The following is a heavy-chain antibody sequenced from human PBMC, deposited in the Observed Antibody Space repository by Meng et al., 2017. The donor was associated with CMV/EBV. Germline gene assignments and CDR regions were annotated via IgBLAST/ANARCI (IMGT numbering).Heavy chain of an antibody. Sequence: ASVKVSCKASGYTFTSYGISWVRQALGQGLEWMGWISAYNGNTNYAQKLQGRVTMTTDTSTSTAYMELRSLRSDDTAVYYCAREGQLEWFRISSYGMDVWGQGTTVTVSS. CDR1: GYTFTSYG. CDR3: AREGQLEWFRISSYGMDV. D-gene: IGHD3-3*01. V-gene: IGHV1-18*01. J-gene: IGHJ6*02. CDR2: ISAYNGNT.